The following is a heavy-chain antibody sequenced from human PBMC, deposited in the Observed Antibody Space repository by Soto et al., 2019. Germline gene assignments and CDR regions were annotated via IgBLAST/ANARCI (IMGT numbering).Heavy chain of an antibody. D-gene: IGHD2-15*01. CDR3: ANSCSGGSCYFSI. J-gene: IGHJ3*02. Sequence: PGGSLRLSCAVSGFTFSSYAMSWVRQAPGQGLEWVSGISGSGGNTYYADSVKGRFTISRDNSKNTLYLQMNSLRAEDTAVYYCANSCSGGSCYFSIWGQGTMVTVSS. V-gene: IGHV3-23*01. CDR2: ISGSGGNT. CDR1: GFTFSSYA.